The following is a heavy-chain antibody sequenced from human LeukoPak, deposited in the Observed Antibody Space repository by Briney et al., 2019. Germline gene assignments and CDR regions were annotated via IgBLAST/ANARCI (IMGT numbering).Heavy chain of an antibody. V-gene: IGHV1-69*13. Sequence: VASVKVSCKASGGTFSSYAISWVRQAPGQGLEWMGGIIPIFGTANYAQKFQGRVTITADESTSTAYMELSSLRSEDTAVYYCARSPAVAAIRVDYWDQGTLDTVSS. D-gene: IGHD6-19*01. CDR3: ARSPAVAAIRVDY. CDR1: GGTFSSYA. J-gene: IGHJ4*02. CDR2: IIPIFGTA.